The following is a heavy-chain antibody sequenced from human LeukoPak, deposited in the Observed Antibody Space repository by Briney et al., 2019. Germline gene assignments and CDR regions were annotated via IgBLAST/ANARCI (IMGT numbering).Heavy chain of an antibody. V-gene: IGHV4-59*01. CDR2: IYYSGST. CDR1: GGSLSSYY. CDR3: ARERTTALDY. D-gene: IGHD4-17*01. J-gene: IGHJ4*02. Sequence: SETLSLTCIVSGGSLSSYYWSWIRQPPGKGLEWIGYIYYSGSTNYNPSLKSRVTISVDTSKNQFSLKLSSVTAADTAVYYCARERTTALDYWGQGTLVTVSS.